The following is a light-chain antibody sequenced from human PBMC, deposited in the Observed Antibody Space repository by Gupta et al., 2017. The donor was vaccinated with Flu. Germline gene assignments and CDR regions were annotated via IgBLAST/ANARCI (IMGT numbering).Light chain of an antibody. V-gene: IGLV7-43*01. CDR2: SAT. J-gene: IGLJ1*01. CDR1: TEAVTGDYY. CDR3: LLYFTYTQFDV. Sequence: QTVVTQEPSLTVSPGGTVTLTCGFSTEAVTGDYYTNWFQQKPGKAPRALIYSATNKHHWTPALFAGSLLWGKADLTLSDVQPEDEADSYGLLYFTYTQFDVFGTWTKVTVL.